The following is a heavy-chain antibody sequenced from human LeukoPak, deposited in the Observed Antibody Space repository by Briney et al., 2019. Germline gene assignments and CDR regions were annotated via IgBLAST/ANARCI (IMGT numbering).Heavy chain of an antibody. CDR1: GFTFSSYG. CDR3: AELGITMIGGV. CDR2: ISSSGSTI. Sequence: GGSLRLSCAASGFTFSSYGMHWVRQAPGKGLEWVSYISSSGSTIYYADSVKGRFTISRDNAKNSLYLQMNSLRAEDTAVYYCAELGITMIGGVWGKGTTVTVSS. J-gene: IGHJ6*04. V-gene: IGHV3-48*04. D-gene: IGHD3-10*02.